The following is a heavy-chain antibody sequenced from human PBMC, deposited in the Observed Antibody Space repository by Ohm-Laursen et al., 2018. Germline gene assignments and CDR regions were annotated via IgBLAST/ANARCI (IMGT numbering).Heavy chain of an antibody. CDR3: ARDAYCGGDCSYPDY. CDR2: ISAYNGNT. D-gene: IGHD2-21*02. CDR1: GHTFTSYG. J-gene: IGHJ4*02. Sequence: ASVKVSCKASGHTFTSYGISWVRQAPGQGLEWMGWISAYNGNTNYAQKLQGRVTMTTDTSTSTAYMELRSLRSDDTAVYYCARDAYCGGDCSYPDYWGQGTLVTVSS. V-gene: IGHV1-18*01.